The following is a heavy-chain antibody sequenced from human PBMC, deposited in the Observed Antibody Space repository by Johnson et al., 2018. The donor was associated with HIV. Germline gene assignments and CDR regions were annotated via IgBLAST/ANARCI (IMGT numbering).Heavy chain of an antibody. CDR2: ISYDGSNK. V-gene: IGHV3-30*19. J-gene: IGHJ3*02. CDR1: GFTFSSYG. Sequence: QEQLVESGGGVVQPGRSLRLSCAASGFTFSSYGMHWVRQAPGKGLEWVAVISYDGSNKYYADSVKGRFIISRDNSKNTLYLQMNSLRAEDTAVYYCARGSEDAFDIWGQGTMVTVSS. D-gene: IGHD1-26*01. CDR3: ARGSEDAFDI.